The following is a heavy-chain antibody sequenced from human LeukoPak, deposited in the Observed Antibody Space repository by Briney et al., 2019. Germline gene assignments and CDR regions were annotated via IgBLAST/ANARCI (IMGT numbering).Heavy chain of an antibody. Sequence: TGGSLRLSCAASGFTFSSYSMNWVRQAPGKGLEWVSYISSSSSTIYYADSVKGRFTISRDNAKNSLYLQMNSLRAEDTAVYYCGSTGDYYGSGSYYKDYYYGMDVWGKGTTVTVSS. CDR3: GSTGDYYGSGSYYKDYYYGMDV. CDR2: ISSSSSTI. D-gene: IGHD3-10*01. J-gene: IGHJ6*04. CDR1: GFTFSSYS. V-gene: IGHV3-48*01.